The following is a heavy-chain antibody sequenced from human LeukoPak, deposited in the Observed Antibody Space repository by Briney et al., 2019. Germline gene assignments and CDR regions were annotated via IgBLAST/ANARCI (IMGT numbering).Heavy chain of an antibody. CDR1: GGSIASGGYY. CDR3: ARVIWDFEHYYMDV. CDR2: IYHSGST. J-gene: IGHJ6*03. V-gene: IGHV4-30-2*01. Sequence: SQTLSLTCTVSGGSIASGGYYWSWIRQPPGKGLQWLGYIYHSGSTYYNPSLKSRVSLSVDKSRDQFSLKLNSVTAADTAVYYCARVIWDFEHYYMDVWGKGTTVTVSS. D-gene: IGHD3/OR15-3a*01.